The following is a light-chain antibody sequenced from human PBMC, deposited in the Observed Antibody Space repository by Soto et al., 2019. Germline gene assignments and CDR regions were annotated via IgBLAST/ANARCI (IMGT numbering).Light chain of an antibody. CDR2: EVS. J-gene: IGLJ1*01. Sequence: QPVLTQPASVSGSPGQSITISCSGTSSDIGDYNYVSWYQHHPGKAPKLMIYEVSNRPSGVSNRFSGSKSGNTASLTISGLQAGDEADYYCSSYTSSSTYVFGTGTKLTVL. CDR3: SSYTSSSTYV. CDR1: SSDIGDYNY. V-gene: IGLV2-14*01.